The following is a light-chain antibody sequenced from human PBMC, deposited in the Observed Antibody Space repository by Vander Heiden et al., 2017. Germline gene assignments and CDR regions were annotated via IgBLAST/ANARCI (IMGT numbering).Light chain of an antibody. CDR3: QQTDNTPKT. CDR1: QSIGSS. V-gene: IGKV1-39*01. CDR2: EAS. J-gene: IGKJ1*01. Sequence: DIQLTQSPSSLSASVGSSVTISCRTSQSIGSSLNWYQQKPGKAPKLLIYEASTLQSGVPSRFSGSGSRTDFTLTISSLQPEDFATYFCQQTDNTPKTFGQGTKVEVK.